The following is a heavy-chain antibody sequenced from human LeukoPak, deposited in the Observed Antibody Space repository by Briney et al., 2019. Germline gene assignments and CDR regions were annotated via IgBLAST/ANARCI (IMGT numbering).Heavy chain of an antibody. V-gene: IGHV4-4*07. CDR3: SSSQYYDFWSGLDYFDY. D-gene: IGHD3-3*01. J-gene: IGHJ4*02. CDR1: GGSLSSYY. Sequence: PSETLSLTCTVSGGSLSSYYWSWIRQPAGKGLEWIGRIYTSGSTNYNPSLKSRVTMSVDTSKNQFSLKLSSVTAADTAVYYCSSSQYYDFWSGLDYFDYWGQGTLVTVSS. CDR2: IYTSGST.